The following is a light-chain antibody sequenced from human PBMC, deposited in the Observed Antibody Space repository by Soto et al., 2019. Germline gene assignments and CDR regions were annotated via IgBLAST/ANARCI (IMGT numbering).Light chain of an antibody. J-gene: IGKJ4*01. Sequence: DIQMTQSPSTLSASVGDRVTITCRASQSISSWSAGYQQKPGKAPKLQIYDASSLESAVPSRLSGSGSGTEFTLNISSHQSDDFATYSCQQYNSYSGTFGGGTKVEIK. V-gene: IGKV1-5*01. CDR2: DAS. CDR1: QSISSW. CDR3: QQYNSYSGT.